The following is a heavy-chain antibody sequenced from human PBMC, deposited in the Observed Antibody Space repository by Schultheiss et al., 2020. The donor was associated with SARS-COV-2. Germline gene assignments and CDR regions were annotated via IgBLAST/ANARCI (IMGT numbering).Heavy chain of an antibody. V-gene: IGHV3-30*03. CDR2: ISYDGSNK. D-gene: IGHD3-16*01. Sequence: GGSLRLSCAASGFTFSTYEMNWVRQAPGKGLEWVAVISYDGSNKYYADSVKGRFTISRDNSKNTLYLQMNSLRAEDTAVYYCVRGGGRALGYWGQGTLVTVSS. CDR3: VRGGGRALGY. CDR1: GFTFSTYE. J-gene: IGHJ4*02.